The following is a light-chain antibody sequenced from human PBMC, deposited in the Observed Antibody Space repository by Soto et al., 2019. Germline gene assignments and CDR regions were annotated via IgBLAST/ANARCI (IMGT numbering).Light chain of an antibody. CDR2: EVS. Sequence: QSARTQPASVSGSPGQSITISCTGTSSDVGAYNYVSWFQQHPGKAPKLIIYEVSNRPSGVSNRFSGSKSGNTASLTISGLQAEDGADYYCSSFTWSSTLQFGGGTKLTVL. V-gene: IGLV2-14*01. CDR1: SSDVGAYNY. J-gene: IGLJ3*02. CDR3: SSFTWSSTLQ.